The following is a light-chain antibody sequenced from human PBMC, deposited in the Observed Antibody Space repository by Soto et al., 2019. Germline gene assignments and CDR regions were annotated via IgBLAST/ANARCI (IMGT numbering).Light chain of an antibody. CDR1: QSVSNS. CDR2: EAS. CDR3: QQRSTGPWT. Sequence: EVVLTQSPATLSLSPGERATLSCRASQSVSNSLAWYQQRPGQAPRLLIYEASKRATGIPASFSGSGSGTDFTLTISSLESEDFAVYYCQQRSTGPWTFGQGTNLEI. J-gene: IGKJ2*02. V-gene: IGKV3-11*01.